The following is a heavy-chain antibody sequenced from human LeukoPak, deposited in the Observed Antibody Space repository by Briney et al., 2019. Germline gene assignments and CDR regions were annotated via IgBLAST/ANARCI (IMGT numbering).Heavy chain of an antibody. Sequence: GGSLRLSCAVSGFTVSHHYMTWVRQAPGKGLESVSVMYSGGTTYYADSVKGRFTISRDNSKNTLSLEMNSLRAEDTAVYYCARRRDSGSLQHFDYWGQGTLVTVSS. J-gene: IGHJ4*02. CDR3: ARRRDSGSLQHFDY. V-gene: IGHV3-66*04. CDR2: MYSGGTT. CDR1: GFTVSHHY. D-gene: IGHD1-26*01.